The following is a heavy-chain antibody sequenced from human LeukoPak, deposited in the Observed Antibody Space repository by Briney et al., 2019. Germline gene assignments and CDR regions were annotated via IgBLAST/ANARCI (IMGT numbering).Heavy chain of an antibody. CDR2: INSDGSST. D-gene: IGHD5-18*01. Sequence: PGGSLRLSCAASGFTFSSYWMHWVRQAPGKGLVWVSRINSDGSSTSYADSVKGRFTISRDNAKNTLYLQMNSLRAEDTAVYYCAKGTAMVLPWDYWGQGTLVTVSS. J-gene: IGHJ4*02. V-gene: IGHV3-74*01. CDR1: GFTFSSYW. CDR3: AKGTAMVLPWDY.